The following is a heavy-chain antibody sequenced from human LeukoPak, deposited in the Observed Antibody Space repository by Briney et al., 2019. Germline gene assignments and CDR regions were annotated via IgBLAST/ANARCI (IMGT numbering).Heavy chain of an antibody. J-gene: IGHJ4*02. CDR2: IKQDGSEK. V-gene: IGHV3-7*01. CDR3: ARGRGGKTVTTLDY. D-gene: IGHD4-17*01. Sequence: PGGSLRLSCAASGFTFSSYWMSWVRQAPGKGLEWVANIKQDGSEKYYVDSVKGRYTISRDNAKNSLYLQMNSLRAEDTAVHYCARGRGGKTVTTLDYWGQGTLVTVSS. CDR1: GFTFSSYW.